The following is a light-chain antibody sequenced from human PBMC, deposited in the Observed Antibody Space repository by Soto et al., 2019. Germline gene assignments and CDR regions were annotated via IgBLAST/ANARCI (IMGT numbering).Light chain of an antibody. CDR3: QQYGSSPLT. J-gene: IGKJ4*01. V-gene: IGKV3-20*01. CDR2: GAS. CDR1: QSVSSSY. Sequence: EIVLTQSPGTLSLSPGERPTLSCRASQSVSSSYLAWYQQKHGQTHRXXVYGASNRANGIPDRFSGSGSGTDGTLTISRLEPEDFAVFYCQQYGSSPLTFGGGTKVDIK.